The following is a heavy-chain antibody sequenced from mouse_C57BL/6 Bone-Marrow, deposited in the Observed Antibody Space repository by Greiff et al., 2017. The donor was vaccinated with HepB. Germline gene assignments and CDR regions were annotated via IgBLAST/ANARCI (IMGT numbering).Heavy chain of an antibody. D-gene: IGHD3-2*02. J-gene: IGHJ2*01. CDR1: GFTFSSYG. CDR3: ARLDSSGYVDY. Sequence: EVKVVESGGDLVKPGGSLKLSCAASGFTFSSYGMSWVRQTPDKRLEWVATISSGGSYTYYPDSVKGRFTISRDNAKNTLYLQMSSLKSEDTAMYYCARLDSSGYVDYWGQGTTLTVSS. V-gene: IGHV5-6*01. CDR2: ISSGGSYT.